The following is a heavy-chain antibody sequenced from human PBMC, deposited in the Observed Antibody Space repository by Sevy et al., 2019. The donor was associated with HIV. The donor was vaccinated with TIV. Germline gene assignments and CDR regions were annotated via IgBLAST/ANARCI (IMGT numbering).Heavy chain of an antibody. CDR3: ARDDEPDYHSVDMDL. V-gene: IGHV3-30-3*01. CDR1: GFTFSSYA. CDR2: ISYDGSNK. Sequence: GGSLRLSCAASGFTFSSYAMHWVRQAPGKGLEWVAVISYDGSNKYYADSVKGRFTISRDNSKNTLYLQMDGLRAEDTVLYYCARDDEPDYHSVDMDLWGQGTTVTVSS. J-gene: IGHJ6*02. D-gene: IGHD4-17*01.